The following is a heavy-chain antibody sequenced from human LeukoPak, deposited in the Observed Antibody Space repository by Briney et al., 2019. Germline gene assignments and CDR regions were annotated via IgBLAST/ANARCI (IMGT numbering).Heavy chain of an antibody. D-gene: IGHD6-19*01. CDR1: GGSFSGYY. CDR2: INHSGST. V-gene: IGHV4-34*01. Sequence: SETLSLTCAVYGGSFSGYYWSWIRQPPGKGLEWIGEINHSGSTNYNPSLKSRVTISVDTSKNQFSLKLSSVTAADTAVYYCARGEAGPPVHYWGQGTLVTVSS. J-gene: IGHJ4*02. CDR3: ARGEAGPPVHY.